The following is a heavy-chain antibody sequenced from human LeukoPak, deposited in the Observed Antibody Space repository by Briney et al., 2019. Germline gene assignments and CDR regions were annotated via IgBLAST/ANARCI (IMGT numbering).Heavy chain of an antibody. V-gene: IGHV3-74*01. CDR3: AKGPGGGDYVWGSYRYDY. J-gene: IGHJ4*02. CDR2: INSDGSST. Sequence: GGSLRLSCAASGFTFSSYWMHWVRQAPGKGLVWVSRINSDGSSTSYADSVKGRFTISRDNAKNTLYLQMNSLRAEDTAVYYCAKGPGGGDYVWGSYRYDYWGQGTLVTVSS. CDR1: GFTFSSYW. D-gene: IGHD3-16*02.